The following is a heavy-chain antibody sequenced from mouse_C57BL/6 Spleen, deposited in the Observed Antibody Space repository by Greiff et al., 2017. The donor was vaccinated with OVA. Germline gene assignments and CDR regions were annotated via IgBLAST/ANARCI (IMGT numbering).Heavy chain of an antibody. D-gene: IGHD1-1*01. CDR2: ISYDGSN. V-gene: IGHV3-6*01. J-gene: IGHJ2*01. CDR1: GYSITSGYY. Sequence: EVQLVESGPGLVKPSQSLSLTCSVTGYSITSGYYWNWIRQFPGNKLEWMGYISYDGSNNYNPSLKNRISITRDTSKNQFFLKLNSVTTEDTATYYCARDSYYGSPDYWGQGTTLTVSS. CDR3: ARDSYYGSPDY.